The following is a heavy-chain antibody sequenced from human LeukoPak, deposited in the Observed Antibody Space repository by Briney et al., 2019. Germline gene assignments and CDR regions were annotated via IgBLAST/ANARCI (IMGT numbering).Heavy chain of an antibody. CDR2: ISSSSSYT. V-gene: IGHV3-11*06. D-gene: IGHD4-23*01. CDR3: ARIGGRGYFDL. J-gene: IGHJ2*01. Sequence: PGGSLRLSCAASGFAFSDYYMSWIGRPPGKGWSWVSYISSSSSYTNYADSVKGRFTISRDNAKNSLYLQMNSLRAEDTAVYYCARIGGRGYFDLWGRGTLVTVSS. CDR1: GFAFSDYY.